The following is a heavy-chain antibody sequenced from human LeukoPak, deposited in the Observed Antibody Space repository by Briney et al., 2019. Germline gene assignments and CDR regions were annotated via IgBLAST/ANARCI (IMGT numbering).Heavy chain of an antibody. V-gene: IGHV1-8*01. CDR3: ARDNYYDSSGYGL. J-gene: IGHJ4*02. D-gene: IGHD3-22*01. CDR1: GYTFTSYD. CDR2: MNPNSGNT. Sequence: GASVKVSCKASGYTFTSYDINWVRQAPGQGLEWMGWMNPNSGNTGYAQTFQGRVTMTRNTSISTAYMELSSLRSEDTAVYYCARDNYYDSSGYGLWGQGTLVTVSS.